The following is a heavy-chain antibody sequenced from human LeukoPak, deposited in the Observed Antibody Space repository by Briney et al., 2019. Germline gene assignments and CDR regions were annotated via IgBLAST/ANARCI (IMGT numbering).Heavy chain of an antibody. J-gene: IGHJ4*02. CDR1: GGSISSSSYY. CDR2: IYYSGST. Sequence: PSETLSLTCTVSGGSISSSSYYWGWIRQPPGKGLEWIGSIYYSGSTYYNPSLKSRVTISVDTSKNQFSLKLSSVTAADTAVYYCARGSLVPAAIYYWGQGTLVTVSS. V-gene: IGHV4-39*07. CDR3: ARGSLVPAAIYY. D-gene: IGHD2-2*01.